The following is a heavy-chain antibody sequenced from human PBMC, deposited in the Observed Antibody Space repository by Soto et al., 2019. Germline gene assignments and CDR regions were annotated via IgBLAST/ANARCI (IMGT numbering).Heavy chain of an antibody. CDR2: IFHSGST. CDR1: GGYINSGGFY. CDR3: ARGGIAGHWFDP. V-gene: IGHV4-31*03. D-gene: IGHD6-13*01. Sequence: QVQLQESGPGLLKPSQTLSLTCNVSGGYINSGGFYWSWIRQHPGKGLEWIGYIFHSGSTLYNPSLNSRVTLSAATSKNQLSLNLRSVTAADTAVYYCARGGIAGHWFDPWGQGTLVTVSS. J-gene: IGHJ5*02.